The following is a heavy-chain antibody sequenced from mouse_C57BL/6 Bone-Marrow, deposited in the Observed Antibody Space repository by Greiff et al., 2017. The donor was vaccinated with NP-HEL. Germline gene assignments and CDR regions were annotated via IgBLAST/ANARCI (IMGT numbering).Heavy chain of an antibody. V-gene: IGHV14-4*01. CDR3: TTTRYYYAMDY. J-gene: IGHJ4*01. CDR1: GFNIKDDY. CDR2: IDPENGDT. Sequence: VQLKQSGAELVRPGASVKLSCTASGFNIKDDYMHWVKQRPEQGLEWIGWIDPENGDTEYASKFQGKATITADTSSNTAYLQLSSLTSEDTAVYYCTTTRYYYAMDYWGQGTSVTVSS.